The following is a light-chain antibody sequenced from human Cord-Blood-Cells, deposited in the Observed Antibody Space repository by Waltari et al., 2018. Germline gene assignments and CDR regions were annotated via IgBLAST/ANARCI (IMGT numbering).Light chain of an antibody. CDR2: AAS. V-gene: IGKV1-39*01. CDR1: QSISSY. CDR3: QQRYSTPYT. J-gene: IGKJ2*01. Sequence: DIQLTQYPSSLSASVGERVTITCRASQSISSYLNWYQQKPGKAPKRLIYAASSLQSWVPSRFSGSGSGTDFTLTISSLQPEDFATYYCQQRYSTPYTFGQGTKLEIK.